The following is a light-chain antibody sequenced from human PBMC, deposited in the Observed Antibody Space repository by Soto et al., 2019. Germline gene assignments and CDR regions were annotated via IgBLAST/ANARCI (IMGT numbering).Light chain of an antibody. V-gene: IGKV3-20*01. CDR3: QQYGSSSWS. CDR1: QSISSSY. J-gene: IGKJ1*01. Sequence: ESVLTGAPGTLSLSPGKRATLSCRASQSISSSYLAWYQQRPGQAPRLLIYGASSRATGIPDRFSGSGSGTEFTLTISRLEPEDFAVYYCQQYGSSSWSFGQAITV. CDR2: GAS.